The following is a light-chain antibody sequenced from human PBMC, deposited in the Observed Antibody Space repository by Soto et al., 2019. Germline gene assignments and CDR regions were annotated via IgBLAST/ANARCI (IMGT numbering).Light chain of an antibody. Sequence: DIQMTQSPSSLSASVGDRVTITCRASQSISNYLNWYQQKPGKAPKLLMFAASSLKSGVTSRFSGGGSGTDFTLTISSLQPEDFATYYWQQSYSTPRTFGQGTKVEIK. J-gene: IGKJ1*01. V-gene: IGKV1-39*01. CDR2: AAS. CDR3: QQSYSTPRT. CDR1: QSISNY.